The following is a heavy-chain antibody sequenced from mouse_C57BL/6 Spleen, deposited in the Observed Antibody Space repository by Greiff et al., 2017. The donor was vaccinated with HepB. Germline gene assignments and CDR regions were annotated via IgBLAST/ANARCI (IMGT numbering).Heavy chain of an antibody. J-gene: IGHJ4*01. CDR1: GYAFTNYL. Sequence: VKLQQSGAELVRPGTSVKVSCKASGYAFTNYLIEWVKQRPGQGLEWIGVINPGSGGTNYNEKFKGKATLTADKSSSTAYMQLSSLTSEDSAVYFCARNDYPYYYAMDYWGQGTSVTVSS. D-gene: IGHD2-4*01. CDR2: INPGSGGT. CDR3: ARNDYPYYYAMDY. V-gene: IGHV1-54*01.